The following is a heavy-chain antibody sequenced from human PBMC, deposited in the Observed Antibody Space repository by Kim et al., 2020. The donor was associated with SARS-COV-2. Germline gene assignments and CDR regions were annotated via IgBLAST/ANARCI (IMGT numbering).Heavy chain of an antibody. CDR3: AREIIATPQTDAFDI. CDR1: EFTFSSYR. Sequence: GGSLRLSCAASEFTFSSYRMHWVRQAPGKGLVWVSRIKSDGSTRDYADSVKGRFTISRDNAKNTLYLQMNSLRAEDTAVYYCAREIIATPQTDAFDIWGQGTMVTVSS. D-gene: IGHD6-13*01. J-gene: IGHJ3*02. V-gene: IGHV3-74*01. CDR2: IKSDGSTR.